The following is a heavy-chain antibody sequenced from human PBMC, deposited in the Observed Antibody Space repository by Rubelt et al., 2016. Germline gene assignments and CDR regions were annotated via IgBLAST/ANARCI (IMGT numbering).Heavy chain of an antibody. J-gene: IGHJ6*02. CDR3: AREGHNDYYGMDV. Sequence: LQLQESGPGLVKPSETLSLTCTVSGGSISSSSYYWGWIRQPPGKGLEWVSSISSSSSYIYDADSVKGRFTISRDNAKNSLYLQMDSLRAEDTAVYYCAREGHNDYYGMDVWGQGTTVTVSS. CDR2: ISSSSSYI. V-gene: IGHV3-21*01. CDR1: GGSISSSS. D-gene: IGHD1-1*01.